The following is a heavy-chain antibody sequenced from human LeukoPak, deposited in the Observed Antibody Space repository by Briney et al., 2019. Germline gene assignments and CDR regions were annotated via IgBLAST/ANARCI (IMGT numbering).Heavy chain of an antibody. J-gene: IGHJ4*01. CDR1: GGSISSYY. Sequence: SETLSLTCTVSGGSISSYYWSWIRQPPGKGLEWIGYIYYSGSTNYNPSLKSRVTISVDTSKNQFSLKLCSVTAADTAVYYCARGAPVGATTLGFDYWGHGTLVTVSS. V-gene: IGHV4-59*01. D-gene: IGHD1-26*01. CDR3: ARGAPVGATTLGFDY. CDR2: IYYSGST.